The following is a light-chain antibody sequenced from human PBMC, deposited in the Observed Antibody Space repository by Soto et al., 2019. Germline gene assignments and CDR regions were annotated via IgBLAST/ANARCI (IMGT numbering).Light chain of an antibody. CDR1: QTVSNNY. V-gene: IGKV3D-20*02. CDR3: QQRSNWPPLT. J-gene: IGKJ4*01. Sequence: EVVLTQSPGTLSLSPGERATVSCRASQTVSNNYLAWYQKKPGQAPRLLIYGASTRATGIPDRFSGSGSGTDFTLTISSLEPEDFAVYYCQQRSNWPPLTFGGGTKVDIK. CDR2: GAS.